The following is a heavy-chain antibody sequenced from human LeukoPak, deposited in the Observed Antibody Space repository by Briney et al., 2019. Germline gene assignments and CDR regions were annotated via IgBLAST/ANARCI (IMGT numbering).Heavy chain of an antibody. D-gene: IGHD3-10*01. CDR1: GGSISSGGYY. CDR3: ARDPSYGSGLDI. J-gene: IGHJ3*02. V-gene: IGHV4-31*03. CDR2: IYYSGST. Sequence: SQTLSLPFTVSGGSISSGGYYWSWIRPHPGKGLEWIGYIYYSGSTYYNPSLKSRVTISVDTSKNQFSLKLSSVTAADTAVYYCARDPSYGSGLDIWGQGTMVTVSS.